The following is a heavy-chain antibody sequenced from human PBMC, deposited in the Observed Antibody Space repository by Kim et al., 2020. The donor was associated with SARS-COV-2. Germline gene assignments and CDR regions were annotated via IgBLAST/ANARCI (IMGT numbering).Heavy chain of an antibody. CDR2: ISGSGGST. CDR3: ARDGSGSYLELKPFDY. D-gene: IGHD3-10*01. CDR1: GFTFSSYA. V-gene: IGHV3-23*01. Sequence: GGSLRLSCAASGFTFSSYAMSWVRQAPGKGLEWVSAISGSGGSTYYADSVKGRFTISRDNSKNTLYLQMNSMRAEDTAVYYCARDGSGSYLELKPFDYWGQGTLVTVSS. J-gene: IGHJ4*02.